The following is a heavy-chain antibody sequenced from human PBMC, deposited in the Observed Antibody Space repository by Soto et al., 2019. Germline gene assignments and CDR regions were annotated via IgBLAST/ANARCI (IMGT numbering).Heavy chain of an antibody. D-gene: IGHD1-26*01. CDR2: IKSKTDGGTT. V-gene: IGHV3-15*01. J-gene: IGHJ6*02. CDR1: GFTFSNAW. Sequence: GGSLRLSCAASGFTFSNAWMSWVRQAPGKGLEWVGRIKSKTDGGTTDYAAPVKGRFTISRDDSKNTLYLQMNSLKTEDTAVYYCTTDGVGATDDHYYYYYGMDVWGQGTTVTVSS. CDR3: TTDGVGATDDHYYYYYGMDV.